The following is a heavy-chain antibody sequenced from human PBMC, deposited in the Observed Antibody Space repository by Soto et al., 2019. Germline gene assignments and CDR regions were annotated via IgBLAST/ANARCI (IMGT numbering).Heavy chain of an antibody. Sequence: SETLSLTCTVSGGSISSADYYWSWIRQPPGKGLEWIGYFHSSGATYKDPSLKSRVTISVDTSKNQISLKLDSVTAADTAVYYCASIWFGDFDYWGHGTLVTVSP. CDR3: ASIWFGDFDY. J-gene: IGHJ4*01. CDR2: FHSSGAT. V-gene: IGHV4-30-4*01. CDR1: GGSISSADYY. D-gene: IGHD3-10*01.